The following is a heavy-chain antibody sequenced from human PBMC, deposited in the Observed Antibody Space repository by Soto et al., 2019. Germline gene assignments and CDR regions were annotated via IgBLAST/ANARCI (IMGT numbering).Heavy chain of an antibody. Sequence: EVQLLESGGGLVQPGGSLRLSCAASGFTFSSYAMSWVRQAPGKGLEWVSAITGSGDSTYYADSVKGRFTISRDNSKNTMYLQMNSLRAEDTAFYYCAKRPGRYRGAFDIWGQGTMVTVSS. CDR2: ITGSGDST. V-gene: IGHV3-23*01. D-gene: IGHD3-10*01. CDR3: AKRPGRYRGAFDI. CDR1: GFTFSSYA. J-gene: IGHJ3*02.